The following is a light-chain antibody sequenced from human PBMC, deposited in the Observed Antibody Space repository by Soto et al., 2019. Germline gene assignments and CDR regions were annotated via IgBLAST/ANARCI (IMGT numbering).Light chain of an antibody. V-gene: IGLV2-11*01. CDR3: CSYAGSYGV. CDR1: SSDVGGYNY. CDR2: DVS. Sequence: QSALTQPRSVSGSPGQSVTISCTGTSSDVGGYNYVSWYQQHPGKAPKLMIYDVSKRPSGVPDRFSGSKSGNTASLTISGLQAEDEADYYCCSYAGSYGVFGGGIKVTVL. J-gene: IGLJ2*01.